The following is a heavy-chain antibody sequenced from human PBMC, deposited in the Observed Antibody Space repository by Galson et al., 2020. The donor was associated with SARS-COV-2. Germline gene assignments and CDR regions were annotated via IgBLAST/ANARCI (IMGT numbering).Heavy chain of an antibody. CDR2: IYQSGST. CDR1: GDTISSDGYS. D-gene: IGHD3-3*01. J-gene: IGHJ4*02. Sequence: SGTLTLTCAASGDTISSDGYSWSWLRQPPGKGLEWSGYIYQSGSTQYSPSFESRVTISVYRSKNQFPLKLSSVTAADTAVYYCVRFFRVSALVSWGQGLLVTVSS. V-gene: IGHV4-30-2*01. CDR3: VRFFRVSALVS.